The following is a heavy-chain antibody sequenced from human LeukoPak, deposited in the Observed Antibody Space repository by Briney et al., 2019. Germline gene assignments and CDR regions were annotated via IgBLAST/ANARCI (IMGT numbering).Heavy chain of an antibody. J-gene: IGHJ4*02. D-gene: IGHD7-27*01. CDR3: ASRKLGNDY. Sequence: SETLSLACTISGGSVSDYYWSWIRQSPGKGLEWIGYIYYTGSTTYNPSLKSRVTISADTSKNQFSLKLSSVTAADTAVYYCASRKLGNDYWGQGTLVTVSS. V-gene: IGHV4-59*02. CDR2: IYYTGST. CDR1: GGSVSDYY.